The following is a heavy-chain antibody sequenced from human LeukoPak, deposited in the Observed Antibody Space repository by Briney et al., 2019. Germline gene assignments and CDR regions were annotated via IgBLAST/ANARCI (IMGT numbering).Heavy chain of an antibody. V-gene: IGHV3-66*01. CDR2: IYSNGNT. CDR3: ARDKGTSYLSSFDY. D-gene: IGHD6-6*01. Sequence: GGSLRLSCAASGFTVSLNYMTWVRQAPGRGLEWVSDIYSNGNTHYADSVKDRFTISRDNSKNTVYLQMNSLRGEDTAVYYCARDKGTSYLSSFDYWGQGTLVTVSS. J-gene: IGHJ4*02. CDR1: GFTVSLNY.